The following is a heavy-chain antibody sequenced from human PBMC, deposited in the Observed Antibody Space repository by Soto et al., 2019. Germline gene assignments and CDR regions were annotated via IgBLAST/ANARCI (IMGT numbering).Heavy chain of an antibody. CDR1: GGSISSSSYY. D-gene: IGHD4-17*01. Sequence: SETLSLTCTVSGGSISSSSYYWGWIRQPPGKGLEWIGSIYYSGSTYYNPSLKSRVTISVDTSKNQFSLKLSSVTAADTAVYYCARRLRSEDSHDYGDLLYWYFDLWGRGTLVTVSS. CDR3: ARRLRSEDSHDYGDLLYWYFDL. CDR2: IYYSGST. J-gene: IGHJ2*01. V-gene: IGHV4-39*01.